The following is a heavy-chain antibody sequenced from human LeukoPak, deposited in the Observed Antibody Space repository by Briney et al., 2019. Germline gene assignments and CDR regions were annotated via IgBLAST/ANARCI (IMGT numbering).Heavy chain of an antibody. D-gene: IGHD4-17*01. V-gene: IGHV1-8*01. CDR1: GYTFTNLD. CDR2: MSPNSGDT. Sequence: ASVRVSCKTSGYTFTNLDINWLRQAPGQGLEWMGWMSPNSGDTGYAQKFQGRVSMTRDTSISTAYMELSSLRSEDTAVYYCSTVILDPTTVTHDYIYYYGLDVWGQGTTVTVSS. J-gene: IGHJ6*02. CDR3: STVILDPTTVTHDYIYYYGLDV.